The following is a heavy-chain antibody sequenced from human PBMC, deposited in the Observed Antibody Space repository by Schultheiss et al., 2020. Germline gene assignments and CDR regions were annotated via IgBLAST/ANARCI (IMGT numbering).Heavy chain of an antibody. CDR2: INRNT. Sequence: SETLSLTCTVSRGSVSSGFFYWSWIRQPPGKGLEWIGEINRNTKYNPSLKSRVTISVDTSKNQFSLKLNAVTAADTAVYYCARGQHYDFWSDRRFDPWGQGTLVTVSS. CDR1: RGSVSSGFFY. CDR3: ARGQHYDFWSDRRFDP. D-gene: IGHD3-3*01. V-gene: IGHV4-61*01. J-gene: IGHJ5*02.